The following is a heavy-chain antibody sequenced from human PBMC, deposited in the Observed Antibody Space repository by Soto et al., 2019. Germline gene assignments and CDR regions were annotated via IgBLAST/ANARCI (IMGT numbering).Heavy chain of an antibody. CDR1: GYTFTSYG. CDR3: ARSVDTAMVTYYYYGMDV. D-gene: IGHD5-18*01. CDR2: ISAYNGNT. Sequence: SSVKVSCKASGYTFTSYGISWVRQAPGQGLEWMGWISAYNGNTNYAQKLQGRVTMTTDTSTSTAYMELRSLRSDDTAVYYCARSVDTAMVTYYYYGMDVWGQGTTVTVS. J-gene: IGHJ6*02. V-gene: IGHV1-18*01.